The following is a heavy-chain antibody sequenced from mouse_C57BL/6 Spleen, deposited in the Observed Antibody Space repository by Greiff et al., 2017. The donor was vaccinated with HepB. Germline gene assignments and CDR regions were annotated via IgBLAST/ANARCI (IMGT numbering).Heavy chain of an antibody. CDR2: INPNNGGT. Sequence: EVQLQQSGPELVKPGASVKIPCKASGYTFTDYNMDWVKQSHGKSLEWIGDINPNNGGTIYNQKFKGKATLTVDKSSSTAYMELRSLTSEDTAVYYCARRPYYYGSSDGYFDVWGTGTTVTVSS. CDR1: GYTFTDYN. CDR3: ARRPYYYGSSDGYFDV. V-gene: IGHV1-18*01. D-gene: IGHD1-1*01. J-gene: IGHJ1*03.